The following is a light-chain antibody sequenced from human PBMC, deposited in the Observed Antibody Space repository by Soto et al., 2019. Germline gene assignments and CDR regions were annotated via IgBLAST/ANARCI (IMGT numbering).Light chain of an antibody. Sequence: EVVMTQSPATLSLSPRERATLSCRASQNVSSLLAWYQQKPGQAPRLLIYRASTRATGISGRFSGSGSGTEFTLTITSLQSEDFAVYCCQQYNEWPITFGQGTRLEIK. J-gene: IGKJ5*01. CDR1: QNVSSL. CDR2: RAS. CDR3: QQYNEWPIT. V-gene: IGKV3-15*01.